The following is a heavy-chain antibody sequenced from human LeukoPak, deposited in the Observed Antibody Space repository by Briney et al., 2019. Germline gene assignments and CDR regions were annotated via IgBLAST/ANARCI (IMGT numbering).Heavy chain of an antibody. CDR3: AREGATTRALDY. Sequence: SETLSLTCTVSGDSISSYYWTWIRQPAGKGLEWIGRIYTSGSTNYSPSLKSRVTMSVDTSKNQVSLNVTSVTAADTAVYYCAREGATTRALDYWGQGTLVTVSS. CDR2: IYTSGST. J-gene: IGHJ4*02. V-gene: IGHV4-4*07. CDR1: GDSISSYY. D-gene: IGHD4-17*01.